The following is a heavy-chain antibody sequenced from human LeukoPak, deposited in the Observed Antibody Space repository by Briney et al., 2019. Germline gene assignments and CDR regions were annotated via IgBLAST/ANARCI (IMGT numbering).Heavy chain of an antibody. D-gene: IGHD3-9*01. CDR3: ARRSLDDILTGYSDY. CDR2: ISAYNGNT. V-gene: IGHV1-18*01. Sequence: ASVKVSCKASGYTFTSYGISWVRQAPGQGLEWMGWISAYNGNTNYAQKLQGRVTMTTDTSTSTAYMELRSLRSDDTAVYYCARRSLDDILTGYSDYWGQGTLVTVSS. J-gene: IGHJ4*02. CDR1: GYTFTSYG.